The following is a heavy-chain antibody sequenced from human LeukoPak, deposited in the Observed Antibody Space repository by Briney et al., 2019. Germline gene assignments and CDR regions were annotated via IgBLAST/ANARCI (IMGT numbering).Heavy chain of an antibody. CDR1: GFTFNTYG. Sequence: PGRSLRLSCAASGFTFNTYGMHWVRQAPGKGLEWVGRIKSKTDGGTTDYAAPVKGRFTISRDDSKNTLYLQMNSLKTEDTAVYYCNRWELLHGDAFDIWGQGTMVTVSS. V-gene: IGHV3-15*01. J-gene: IGHJ3*02. D-gene: IGHD1-26*01. CDR2: IKSKTDGGTT. CDR3: NRWELLHGDAFDI.